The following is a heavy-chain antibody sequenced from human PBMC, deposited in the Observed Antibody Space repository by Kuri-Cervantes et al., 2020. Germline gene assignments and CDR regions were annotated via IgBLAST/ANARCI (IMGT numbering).Heavy chain of an antibody. D-gene: IGHD1-7*01. CDR1: GFTFSSYA. CDR3: ARDFGDNWNYFAYYGMDV. Sequence: ETLSLTCATSGFTFSSYAMSWVRQAPGKGLEWVSAISGSGGSTYYADSAKGRFTISRDNAKNSLYLQMNSLRAEDTAVYYCARDFGDNWNYFAYYGMDVWGQGTTVTVSS. CDR2: ISGSGGST. J-gene: IGHJ6*02. V-gene: IGHV3-23*01.